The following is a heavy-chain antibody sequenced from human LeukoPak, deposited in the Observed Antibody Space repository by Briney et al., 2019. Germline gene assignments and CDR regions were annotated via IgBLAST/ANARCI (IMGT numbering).Heavy chain of an antibody. CDR3: ARVRRATLVRGVTSYYMDV. Sequence: SETPSLTCTVSGGSISSYYWSWIRQPPGKGLEWIGYIYYSGSTNYNPSLKSRVTISVDTSKNQFSLKLSSVTAADTAVYYCARVRRATLVRGVTSYYMDVWGKGTTVNVSS. CDR2: IYYSGST. D-gene: IGHD3-10*01. J-gene: IGHJ6*03. V-gene: IGHV4-59*01. CDR1: GGSISSYY.